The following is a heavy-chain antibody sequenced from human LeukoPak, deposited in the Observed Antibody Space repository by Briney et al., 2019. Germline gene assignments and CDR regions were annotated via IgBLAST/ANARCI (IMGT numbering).Heavy chain of an antibody. Sequence: PGGSLRLSCEASGFTFSTYGMHWVRQAPGKGLEWVAIISFDENNKYYADSVKGRFTISRDNSKNTLYLQMNSLRAEDTAVYYCAKDQSVGQWELLPGFDYWGQGTLVTVSS. CDR2: ISFDENNK. J-gene: IGHJ4*02. CDR1: GFTFSTYG. V-gene: IGHV3-30*18. D-gene: IGHD1-26*01. CDR3: AKDQSVGQWELLPGFDY.